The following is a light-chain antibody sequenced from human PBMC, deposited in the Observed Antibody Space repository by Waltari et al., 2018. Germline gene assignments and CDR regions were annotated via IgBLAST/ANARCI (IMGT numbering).Light chain of an antibody. V-gene: IGKV2-28*01. J-gene: IGKJ1*01. CDR3: MQALQTLGT. Sequence: DIVMTQSPLSLPVTPGEPASISCRSSQSLLHSNGYNYLDWYLQKPGQSPQLLIYLGSNRASGVPDRFSGSGSGTEFTLKISRVEAEDVGVYYCMQALQTLGTFGQGTKVEIK. CDR2: LGS. CDR1: QSLLHSNGYNY.